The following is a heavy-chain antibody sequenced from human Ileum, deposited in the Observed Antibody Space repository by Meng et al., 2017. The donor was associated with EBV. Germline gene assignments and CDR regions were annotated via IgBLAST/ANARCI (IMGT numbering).Heavy chain of an antibody. CDR1: GFTFTNDC. Sequence: QVQVVQSGAEVKAPGASVKVSCKVSGFTFTNDCFTWVRQAPGQGLEWMGWISANNGDRHYAQKFQDRVTLTTDGYTPTVYMELRSLRSDDTAVYSCARKPTSAALDYWGQGTLVTVSS. J-gene: IGHJ4*02. CDR3: ARKPTSAALDY. V-gene: IGHV1-18*01. D-gene: IGHD6-13*01. CDR2: ISANNGDR.